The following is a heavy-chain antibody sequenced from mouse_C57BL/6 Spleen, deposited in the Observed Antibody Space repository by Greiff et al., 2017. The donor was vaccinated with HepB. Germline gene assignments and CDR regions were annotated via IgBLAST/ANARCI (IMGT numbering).Heavy chain of an antibody. J-gene: IGHJ1*03. CDR3: ARAYYYGSSYGYFDV. D-gene: IGHD1-1*01. CDR1: GYTFTDYE. V-gene: IGHV1-15*01. Sequence: ESGAELVRPGASVTLSCKASGYTFTDYEMHWVKQTPVHGLEWIGAIDPETGGTAYNQKFKGKAILTADKSSSTAYMELRSLTSEDSAVYFCARAYYYGSSYGYFDVWGTGTTVTVSS. CDR2: IDPETGGT.